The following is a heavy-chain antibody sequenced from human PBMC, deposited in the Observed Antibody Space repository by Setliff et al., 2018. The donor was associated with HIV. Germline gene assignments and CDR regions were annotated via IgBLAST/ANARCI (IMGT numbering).Heavy chain of an antibody. CDR1: GFTFSSYS. Sequence: LSLSCAASGFTFSSYSMNWVRQAPGKGLEWISYISSTGNTIYYADSVKGRFTISRDNAKNTLYLQMNSLRAEDTAVYYCARDPTLAPYSSSWAPYYMDVWGTGTTVTVS. CDR2: ISSTGNTI. J-gene: IGHJ6*03. D-gene: IGHD6-13*01. CDR3: ARDPTLAPYSSSWAPYYMDV. V-gene: IGHV3-48*01.